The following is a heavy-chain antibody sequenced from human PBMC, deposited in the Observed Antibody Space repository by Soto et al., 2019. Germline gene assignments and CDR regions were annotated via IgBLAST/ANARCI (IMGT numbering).Heavy chain of an antibody. V-gene: IGHV5-51*01. CDR3: ARRARGNWAFDY. Sequence: GESLKISCEGSGYTFTDYWIGWVRQMPGKGLEWMGIIYPGDSDTRYSPSFQGQVTFSADKSTTSAYLQWSSLKASDTAIYFCARRARGNWAFDYWGQGTLVTVSS. CDR2: IYPGDSDT. CDR1: GYTFTDYW. J-gene: IGHJ4*02. D-gene: IGHD3-16*01.